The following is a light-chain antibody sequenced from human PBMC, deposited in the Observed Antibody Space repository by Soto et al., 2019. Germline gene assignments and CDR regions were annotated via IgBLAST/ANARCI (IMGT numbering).Light chain of an antibody. J-gene: IGKJ2*01. CDR1: QSVSSSY. Sequence: EIVLTQSPGTLSLSPGERATLSCRASQSVSSSYLAWYQQKPGQAPRLLIYGASSRATGIPDRFSGSGSGTDFTLTISRLEPADFAVYSCQQYGSSHYTFGQGTKLEIK. CDR3: QQYGSSHYT. V-gene: IGKV3-20*01. CDR2: GAS.